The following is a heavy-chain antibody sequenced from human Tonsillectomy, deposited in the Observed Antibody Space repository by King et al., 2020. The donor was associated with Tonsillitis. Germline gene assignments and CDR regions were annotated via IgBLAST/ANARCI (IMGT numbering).Heavy chain of an antibody. CDR3: AKRLAGYCSSGTCYSLDY. CDR2: INPDSGGT. D-gene: IGHD2-15*01. CDR1: GYTFIDYY. Sequence: QVQLVESGAEVKKPGASVKVSYKPSGYTFIDYYIHWVRQAPGQGLEWMGWINPDSGGTDNAQKFQGRVTMTRDTSISTAYMELSRLRSDDTAVYYCAKRLAGYCSSGTCYSLDYWGQGTLVTVSS. J-gene: IGHJ4*02. V-gene: IGHV1-2*02.